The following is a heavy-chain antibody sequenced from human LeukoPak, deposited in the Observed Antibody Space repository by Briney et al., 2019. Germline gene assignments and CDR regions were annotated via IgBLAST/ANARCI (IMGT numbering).Heavy chain of an antibody. V-gene: IGHV4-39*07. CDR1: GGSISSSSYY. CDR3: ARGKVKYQLPRLRNWFDP. Sequence: PSETLSLTCTVSGGSISSSSYYWGWIRQPPGKGLEWIGSIYYSGSTYYNPSLKSRVTISVDTSKNQFSLKLSSVTAADTAVYYCARGKVKYQLPRLRNWFDPWGQGTLVTVSS. J-gene: IGHJ5*02. CDR2: IYYSGST. D-gene: IGHD2-2*01.